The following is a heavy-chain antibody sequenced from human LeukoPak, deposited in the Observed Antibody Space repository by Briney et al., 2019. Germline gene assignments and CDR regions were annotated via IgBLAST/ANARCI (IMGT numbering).Heavy chain of an antibody. D-gene: IGHD3-10*01. CDR2: IYYSGST. CDR1: GGSISSGDYY. J-gene: IGHJ3*02. Sequence: SQTLSLTCTVSGGSISSGDYYWSWIRQPPGKGLEWIGYIYYSGSTYYNPSLKSRVTISVDTSKNQFSLKLSYVTAADTAVYYCARDLISDYYGSGSPPNAFDIWGQGTMVTVSS. V-gene: IGHV4-30-4*08. CDR3: ARDLISDYYGSGSPPNAFDI.